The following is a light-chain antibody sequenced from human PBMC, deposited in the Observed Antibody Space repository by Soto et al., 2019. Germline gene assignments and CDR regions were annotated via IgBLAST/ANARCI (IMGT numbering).Light chain of an antibody. CDR2: EVN. CDR1: SSDVGGYNY. J-gene: IGLJ1*01. Sequence: LTQPPSASGSPGQSVVISCTGTSSDVGGYNYVSWYQQHPGKAPKLMIYEVNKRPSGVPDRFSGSKSGNTASLPVSGLQAEDEADYYCSSYAGSSNVFGTGTKVTVL. V-gene: IGLV2-8*01. CDR3: SSYAGSSNV.